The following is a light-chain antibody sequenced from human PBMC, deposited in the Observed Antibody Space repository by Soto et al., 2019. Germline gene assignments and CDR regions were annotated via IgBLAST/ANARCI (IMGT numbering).Light chain of an antibody. J-gene: IGKJ1*01. V-gene: IGKV3-20*01. Sequence: EIVLTQSPGTLSLSPGERATLSCRASQSVSSSYLAWYQQKPGRAPRLLIYGASSRATGIPDRFSGSGSGTDFPLTISRLEPEDFAVYYCQQYGSSPGTVGQGTKVEIK. CDR2: GAS. CDR1: QSVSSSY. CDR3: QQYGSSPGT.